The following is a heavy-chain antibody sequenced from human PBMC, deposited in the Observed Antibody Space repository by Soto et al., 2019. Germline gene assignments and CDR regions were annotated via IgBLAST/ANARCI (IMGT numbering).Heavy chain of an antibody. V-gene: IGHV4-4*02. CDR1: GASISDTNW. J-gene: IGHJ4*02. CDR2: IYHSGNT. CDR3: ARFRGLCSGGKCYFFDY. Sequence: LSETLSLTCAVSGASISDTNWWSWVRQPPGKGLEWIGEIYHSGNTNYNPSLKSRVTISVDKSKNQFSLNLSSVTAADTAVYYCARFRGLCSGGKCYFFDYWGQGALVTVSS. D-gene: IGHD2-15*01.